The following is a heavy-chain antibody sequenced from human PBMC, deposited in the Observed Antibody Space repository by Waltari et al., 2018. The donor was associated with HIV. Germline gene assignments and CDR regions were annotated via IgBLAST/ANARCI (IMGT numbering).Heavy chain of an antibody. CDR2: IRSKTYGGKT. CDR1: GFSFGDYS. Sequence: EVQLVESGGGLVQPGRSLRLSCAASGFSFGDYSMSWVRQAPGEGLEWVGFIRSKTYGGKTEYAASVKGRFTISRDDSKSSAYLQMNSLKTEDTAVYYCTKAVAGFYYFDYWGQGTQVTVSS. CDR3: TKAVAGFYYFDY. V-gene: IGHV3-49*04. D-gene: IGHD6-19*01. J-gene: IGHJ4*02.